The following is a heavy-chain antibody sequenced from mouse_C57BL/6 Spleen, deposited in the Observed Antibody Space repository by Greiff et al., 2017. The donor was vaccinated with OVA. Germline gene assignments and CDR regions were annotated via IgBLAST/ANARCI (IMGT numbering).Heavy chain of an antibody. J-gene: IGHJ2*02. CDR2: IDPEDGET. CDR3: ARGVTTDFDY. D-gene: IGHD2-2*01. Sequence: VQLKESGAELVKPGASVKLSCTASGFNIKDYYMHWVKQRTEQGLEWIGRIDPEDGETKYAPEFQGKATITADTSSNTAYLQLSSLTSEDTAVYYCARGVTTDFDYWGQGTSLTVSS. V-gene: IGHV14-2*01. CDR1: GFNIKDYY.